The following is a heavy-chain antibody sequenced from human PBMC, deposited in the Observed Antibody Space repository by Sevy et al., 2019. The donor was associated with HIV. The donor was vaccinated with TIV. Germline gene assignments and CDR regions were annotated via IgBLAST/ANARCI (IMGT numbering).Heavy chain of an antibody. CDR3: ARVRAAILSRSYYGMEV. CDR2: IKQEGSEK. J-gene: IGHJ6*04. Sequence: GGSLRLSCAASGFTFSSYWMSWVRQAPGKGLEGVANIKQEGSEKYYVDAVKGRFTTTRDNAKNSLYLQMNSLRAEDKAVYYCARVRAAILSRSYYGMEVWGKGSTVIVSS. V-gene: IGHV3-7*01. CDR1: GFTFSSYW. D-gene: IGHD2-2*02.